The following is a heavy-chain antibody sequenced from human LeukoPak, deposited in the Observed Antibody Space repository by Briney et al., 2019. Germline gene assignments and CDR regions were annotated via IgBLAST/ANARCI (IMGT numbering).Heavy chain of an antibody. CDR3: ARGSEYFQH. J-gene: IGHJ1*01. Sequence: QPGGSLRLSCADSGFTVGSNSMSWVRQAPGKGLEWVSIIYSGGNTFHADSVKARFSISRDESRDTVYLQMNSLRAEDTAVYYCARGSEYFQHWGQGTLVTVSS. V-gene: IGHV3-66*01. CDR1: GFTVGSNS. CDR2: IYSGGNT.